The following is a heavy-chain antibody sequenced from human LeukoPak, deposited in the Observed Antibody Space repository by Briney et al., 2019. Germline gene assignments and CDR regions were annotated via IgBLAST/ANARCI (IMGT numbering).Heavy chain of an antibody. J-gene: IGHJ3*02. Sequence: PGRSLRLSCAASGFTFSSYGMHWVRQAPGKGLEWVAVIWYDGSNKYYADSVKGRFTISRDNSKNTLYLQMNSLGAEDTAVYYCARDAGYYDYVWGSYRPDAFDTWGQGTMVTVSS. V-gene: IGHV3-33*01. CDR1: GFTFSSYG. CDR3: ARDAGYYDYVWGSYRPDAFDT. CDR2: IWYDGSNK. D-gene: IGHD3-16*02.